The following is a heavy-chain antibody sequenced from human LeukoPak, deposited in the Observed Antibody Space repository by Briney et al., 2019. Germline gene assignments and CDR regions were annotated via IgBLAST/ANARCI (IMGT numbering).Heavy chain of an antibody. Sequence: SETLSLTCTVSGGSISSYYWSWIRQPPGKGLEWIGYIYYSGSTNYNPSLKSRVTISVDTSKNQFSLKLSSVTAPDTAVYYCARGDYAESLDYWGQGTLVTVSS. CDR3: ARGDYAESLDY. D-gene: IGHD4-17*01. CDR2: IYYSGST. V-gene: IGHV4-59*01. J-gene: IGHJ4*02. CDR1: GGSISSYY.